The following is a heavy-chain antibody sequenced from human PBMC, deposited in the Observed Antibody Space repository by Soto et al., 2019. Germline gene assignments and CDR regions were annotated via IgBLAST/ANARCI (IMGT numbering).Heavy chain of an antibody. D-gene: IGHD6-6*01. Sequence: PGESLKISCKGSGFIFTSSWIAWVRQLPGKGLEWMGMIYPGDSETTYSPSFQGQVTISADKSISTVYLQWRSLRTSDSAMYYCARQEYRTPSINWFDHWGQGTLVTVSS. J-gene: IGHJ5*02. V-gene: IGHV5-51*01. CDR2: IYPGDSET. CDR3: ARQEYRTPSINWFDH. CDR1: GFIFTSSW.